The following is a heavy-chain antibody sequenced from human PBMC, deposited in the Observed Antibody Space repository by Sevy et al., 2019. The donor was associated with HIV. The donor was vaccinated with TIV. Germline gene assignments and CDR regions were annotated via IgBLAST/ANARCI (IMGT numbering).Heavy chain of an antibody. CDR2: IWYDGGFK. D-gene: IGHD3-9*01. Sequence: GGSLRLSCAASGFTFSTYGMHWVRQAPGKGLEWVAAIWYDGGFKYNEDSVKGRFTISRDTSTNTVYLQMNSLRADDTALYSCAKVLNSQINTDDTFDIWGLGTMVTVSS. J-gene: IGHJ3*02. CDR3: AKVLNSQINTDDTFDI. CDR1: GFTFSTYG. V-gene: IGHV3-33*03.